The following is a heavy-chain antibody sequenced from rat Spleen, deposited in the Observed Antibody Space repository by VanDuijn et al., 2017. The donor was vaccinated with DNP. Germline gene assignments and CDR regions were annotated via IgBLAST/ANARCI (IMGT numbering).Heavy chain of an antibody. CDR1: GFTFSNYG. D-gene: IGHD1-6*01. CDR3: ARRYYGSYFDY. V-gene: IGHV5-19*01. Sequence: EVHLVESGGGLVQPGRSLKLSCAASGFTFSNYGIHWIRQAPTKGLEWVASISPSGGNIYYRDSVKGRFTISRDNAKSTLYLQMDSLRSEDTATYYCARRYYGSYFDYWGQGVMVTVSS. J-gene: IGHJ2*01. CDR2: ISPSGGNI.